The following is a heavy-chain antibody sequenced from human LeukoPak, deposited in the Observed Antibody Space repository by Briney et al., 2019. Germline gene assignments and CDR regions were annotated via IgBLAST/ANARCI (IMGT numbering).Heavy chain of an antibody. CDR2: IYYSGST. CDR1: GGSISSGDYY. D-gene: IGHD2-15*01. CDR3: ARGNKVVAIDY. V-gene: IGHV4-30-4*01. J-gene: IGHJ4*02. Sequence: SETLSLTCTVSGGSISSGDYYWSWIRQPPGKGLVWIGYIYYSGSTYYNPSLKSRVTISVDTSKNQFSLKLSSVTAADTAVYYCARGNKVVAIDYWGQGTLVTVSS.